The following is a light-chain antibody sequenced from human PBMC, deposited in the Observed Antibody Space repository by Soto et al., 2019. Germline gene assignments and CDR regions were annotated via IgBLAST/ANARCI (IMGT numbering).Light chain of an antibody. CDR2: GAS. V-gene: IGKV3-15*01. Sequence: EIVMTPSPATLSVSPGERATLSCRASQSVSNNLAWYQKKPGQAPRLLIYGASTRATGIPARFSGSGSGTEFTLTISSLQSEDFALYYCQQYNNWWTLGQGTRVEIK. J-gene: IGKJ1*01. CDR3: QQYNNWWT. CDR1: QSVSNN.